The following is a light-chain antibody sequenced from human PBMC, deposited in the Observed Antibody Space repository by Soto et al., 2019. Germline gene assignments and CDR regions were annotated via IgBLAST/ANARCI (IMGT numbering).Light chain of an antibody. Sequence: EIVLTQSPATLSLSPGERATLSCRASQSVSSYLAWYQQKSGQAPSLLIYDTSNRATGIPDRFSGSGSGTDFTLTISSLEPEDFAVYDCKQRNNWPRTFGQGTKVEMK. V-gene: IGKV3-11*01. J-gene: IGKJ1*01. CDR2: DTS. CDR3: KQRNNWPRT. CDR1: QSVSSY.